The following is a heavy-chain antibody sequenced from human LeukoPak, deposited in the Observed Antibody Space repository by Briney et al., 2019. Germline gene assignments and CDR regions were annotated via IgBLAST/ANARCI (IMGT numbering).Heavy chain of an antibody. D-gene: IGHD3-22*01. CDR3: ARDYYDSSGYYGGSDY. Sequence: GASVKVSCKASGYTFTSYYMHWVRQAPGQGLEWMGGIIPIFGTANYAQKFQGRVTITADESTSTAYMELSSLRSEDTAVYYCARDYYDSSGYYGGSDYWGQGTLVTVSS. J-gene: IGHJ4*02. CDR2: IIPIFGTA. V-gene: IGHV1-69*13. CDR1: GYTFTSYY.